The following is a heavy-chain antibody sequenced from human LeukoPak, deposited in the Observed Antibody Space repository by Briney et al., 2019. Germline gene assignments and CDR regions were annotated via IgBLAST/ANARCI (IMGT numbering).Heavy chain of an antibody. CDR2: ISGSGGST. CDR3: AKDSDCTSGICYTFFDY. D-gene: IGHD2-8*01. V-gene: IGHV3-23*01. CDR1: GFTFSNYA. J-gene: IGHJ4*02. Sequence: GGSLRLSCAASGFTFSNYAMSWVRQAPGKGLEWVSAISGSGGSTYYADSVKGRFTISRDNSKTTLYLQMNSLRAEDTAVYYCAKDSDCTSGICYTFFDYWGQGTLVTVSS.